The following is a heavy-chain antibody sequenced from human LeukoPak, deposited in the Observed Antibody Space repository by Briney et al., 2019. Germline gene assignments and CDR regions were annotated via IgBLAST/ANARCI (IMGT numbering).Heavy chain of an antibody. J-gene: IGHJ4*02. Sequence: GGSLRLSCAASGFTFSSYAMSWVRQAPGKGLEWVSAISGSGGSTYYADSVKGRFTISRDNAKNSLYLQMNSLRAEDTAMYYCARDREGFGESYFDYWGQGTLVTVSS. CDR2: ISGSGGST. V-gene: IGHV3-23*01. CDR3: ARDREGFGESYFDY. CDR1: GFTFSSYA. D-gene: IGHD3-10*01.